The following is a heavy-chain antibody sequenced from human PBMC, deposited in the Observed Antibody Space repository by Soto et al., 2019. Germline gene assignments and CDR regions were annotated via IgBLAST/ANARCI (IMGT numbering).Heavy chain of an antibody. J-gene: IGHJ4*02. CDR3: ARGSTTEKVDS. V-gene: IGHV4-30-4*01. Sequence: QVQLQESGPGLVRPSQTLSLTCSVSGASIYNGGYFWSWIRQSPGKGLEWIGHILNSGSPYNNPSLESRVTIAADTSLNQFSLALPSVTAADTAMYSCARGSTTEKVDSWGQGILVTVSS. CDR1: GASIYNGGYF. CDR2: ILNSGSP.